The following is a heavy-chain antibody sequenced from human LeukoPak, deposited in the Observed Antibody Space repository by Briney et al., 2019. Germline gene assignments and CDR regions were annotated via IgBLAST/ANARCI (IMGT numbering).Heavy chain of an antibody. CDR1: GFTFSSYS. CDR3: AKGVATIDGTSFIDY. CDR2: ISSSSSYI. V-gene: IGHV3-21*01. J-gene: IGHJ4*02. D-gene: IGHD5-12*01. Sequence: GGSLRLSCAASGFTFSSYSMNWVRQAPGKGLEWVSSISSSSSYIYYADFVKGRFTISRDNSKNTLYLQMNSLRPEDTAVYYCAKGVATIDGTSFIDYWGQGTLVTVSS.